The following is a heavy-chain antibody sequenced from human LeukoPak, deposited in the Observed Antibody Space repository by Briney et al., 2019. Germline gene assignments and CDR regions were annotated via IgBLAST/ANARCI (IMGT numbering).Heavy chain of an antibody. CDR3: EKVFGNRANSDWYLKGAFDI. V-gene: IGHV3-21*04. CDR2: ISSSSSYI. CDR1: GFTFSSYS. D-gene: IGHD6-19*01. Sequence: GGPLRLSCAASGFTFSSYSMNWVRHAPGEGLECVSSISSSSSYIYYADAVKGRFTISRDNAKNSLYLQMNSLRAEDTAVYYCEKVFGNRANSDWYLKGAFDIWGQGTMVTVSS. J-gene: IGHJ3*02.